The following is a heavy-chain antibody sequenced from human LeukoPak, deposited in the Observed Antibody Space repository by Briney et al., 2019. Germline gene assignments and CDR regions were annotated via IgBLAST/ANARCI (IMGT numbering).Heavy chain of an antibody. V-gene: IGHV4-39*01. Sequence: PSETLSLTCTVSGGSVSSGIYYWSWIRQPPGKGLEWIGAIIYSGRTYYNPSLKGRVTISVDTSKNQFSLKLNSVTAADTAVYYCARHEYGSDSACFQSWSQGTLVTVSS. J-gene: IGHJ4*02. D-gene: IGHD1-26*01. CDR1: GGSVSSGIYY. CDR3: ARHEYGSDSACFQS. CDR2: IIYSGRT.